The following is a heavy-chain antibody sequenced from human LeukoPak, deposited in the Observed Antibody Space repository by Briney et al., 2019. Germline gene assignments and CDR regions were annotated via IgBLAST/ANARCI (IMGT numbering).Heavy chain of an antibody. CDR1: GFTFSSYA. CDR2: ISGSGGNT. Sequence: GGSLRLSCAASGFTFSSYAMSWVRQAPGKGLEWVSAISGSGGNTYYADSVKGRFTISRDNSKNTLYLQMNSLRAEDTAVYYCAKEGGLDYGDFNYFDYWGQGTLVTVSS. J-gene: IGHJ4*02. D-gene: IGHD4-17*01. CDR3: AKEGGLDYGDFNYFDY. V-gene: IGHV3-23*01.